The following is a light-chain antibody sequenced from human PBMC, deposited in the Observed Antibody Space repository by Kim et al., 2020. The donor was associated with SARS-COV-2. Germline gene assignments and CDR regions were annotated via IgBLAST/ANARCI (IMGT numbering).Light chain of an antibody. CDR2: DVS. J-gene: IGLJ2*01. CDR3: GSYTNTGTFL. V-gene: IGLV2-14*03. CDR1: SSDVGAYNY. Sequence: QSALTQPASVSGSPGQSITISCTGTSSDVGAYNYVSWFQQHPGEAPKLMIYDVSNRPSGVSNRFSGSKSGNTASLSISGLQAEDEADYYCGSYTNTGTFLFGGGTKVTVL.